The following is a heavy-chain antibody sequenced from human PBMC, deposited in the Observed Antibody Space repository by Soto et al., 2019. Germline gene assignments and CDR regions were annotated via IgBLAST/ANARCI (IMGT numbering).Heavy chain of an antibody. CDR3: ARTDCSSTSCYNYYYYGMDV. V-gene: IGHV1-3*01. D-gene: IGHD2-2*01. CDR2: INPDNGNT. Sequence: ASVKVSCKASGYTFTRYTMNWVRQAPGQRLEWMGWINPDNGNTKSSQKFQDRVIITRDTSASTAYMDLSSLRSEDSAVFYCARTDCSSTSCYNYYYYGMDVWGQGTTVTVSS. J-gene: IGHJ6*02. CDR1: GYTFTRYT.